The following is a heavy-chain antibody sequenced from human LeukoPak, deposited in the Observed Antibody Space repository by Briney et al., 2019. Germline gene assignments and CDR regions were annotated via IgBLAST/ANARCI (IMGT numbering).Heavy chain of an antibody. CDR1: GFTFSSYS. Sequence: GGSLRLSCAASGFTFSSYSMNWVRQAPGKGLEWVSSISSSSSYIYYADSVKGRFTISRDNAKNSLYLQMNSLRAEDTAVYYCARIMLSWREFDCWGQGTLVTVSS. CDR3: ARIMLSWREFDC. J-gene: IGHJ4*02. D-gene: IGHD1-26*01. V-gene: IGHV3-21*04. CDR2: ISSSSSYI.